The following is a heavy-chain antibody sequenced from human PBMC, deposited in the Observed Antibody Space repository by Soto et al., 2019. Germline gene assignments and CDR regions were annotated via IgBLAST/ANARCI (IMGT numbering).Heavy chain of an antibody. CDR2: ISSSGSTI. CDR1: GFTFSDYY. D-gene: IGHD6-19*01. Sequence: PGGSLRLSCAASGFTFSDYYMSWIRQAPGKGLEWVSYISSSGSTIYYADSVKGRFTISRDNAKNSLYLQMNSLRAEDTAVYYCARVSLPGIAVAGIGGDFDYWGQGTLVTVSS. J-gene: IGHJ4*02. V-gene: IGHV3-11*01. CDR3: ARVSLPGIAVAGIGGDFDY.